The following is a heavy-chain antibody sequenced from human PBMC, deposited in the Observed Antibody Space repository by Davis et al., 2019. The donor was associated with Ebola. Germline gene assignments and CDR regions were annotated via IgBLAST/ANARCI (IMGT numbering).Heavy chain of an antibody. CDR3: ARDRLYNWNGGYFDY. Sequence: GESLKISCAASGFTFSSYWMSWVRQAPGKGLEWVANIKQDGSEKYYVDSAKGRFTISRDNAKNSLYLQMNSLRAEDTAVYYCARDRLYNWNGGYFDYWGQGTLVTVSS. J-gene: IGHJ4*02. D-gene: IGHD1-20*01. CDR2: IKQDGSEK. V-gene: IGHV3-7*01. CDR1: GFTFSSYW.